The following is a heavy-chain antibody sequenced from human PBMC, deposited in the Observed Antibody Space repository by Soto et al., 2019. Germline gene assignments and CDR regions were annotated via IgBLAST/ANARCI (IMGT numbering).Heavy chain of an antibody. V-gene: IGHV1-69*01. CDR2: IIPLFGTT. CDR3: ARGATHGSSWYFWFDP. Sequence: QVQLVQSGAEVRMPGSSVKVSCKASGGSFSTYSINWVRQAPGQGLQWMGGIIPLFGTTNYAQKFNGRVTITAEESKSTDYRELSSLRAEDAAVYYCARGATHGSSWYFWFDPWGQEPLVTVS. J-gene: IGHJ5*02. CDR1: GGSFSTYS. D-gene: IGHD6-13*01.